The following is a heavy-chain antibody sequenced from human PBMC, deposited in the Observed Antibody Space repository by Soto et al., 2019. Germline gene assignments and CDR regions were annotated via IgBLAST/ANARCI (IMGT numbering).Heavy chain of an antibody. CDR1: GGSISSGDYY. Sequence: QVQLQESGPGLVKPSQTLSLTCTVSGGSISSGDYYWTWIRQPPGKGLEWIGYIYYSGSTHYNPSLKSRLTISLDTSKNQFSLKLSSVTVADTAVYYCARVEGYYDSSGYNWFDPWGQGTLVTVSS. J-gene: IGHJ5*02. D-gene: IGHD3-22*01. V-gene: IGHV4-30-4*01. CDR3: ARVEGYYDSSGYNWFDP. CDR2: IYYSGST.